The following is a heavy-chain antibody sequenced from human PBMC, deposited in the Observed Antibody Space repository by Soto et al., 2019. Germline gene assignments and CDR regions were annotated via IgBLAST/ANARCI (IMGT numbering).Heavy chain of an antibody. Sequence: SETLSLTCTVSGGSISSSSYYWGWIRQPPGKGLEWIGSIYYSGSTYYNPSLKSRVTISVDTSKNQFSLKLSSVTAADTAVYYCARHLGEAGYYWYFDLWGRGTLVTVSS. J-gene: IGHJ2*01. V-gene: IGHV4-39*01. CDR3: ARHLGEAGYYWYFDL. CDR1: GGSISSSSYY. CDR2: IYYSGST. D-gene: IGHD2-2*03.